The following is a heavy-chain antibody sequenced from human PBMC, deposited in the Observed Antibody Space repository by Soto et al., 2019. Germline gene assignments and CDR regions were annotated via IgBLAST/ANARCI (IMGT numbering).Heavy chain of an antibody. J-gene: IGHJ5*02. V-gene: IGHV4-59*01. CDR3: ARTLGSSSSGWFDP. CDR1: GGSISSYY. Sequence: NPSETLSLTCTVSGGSISSYYWNWIRQPPGKGLEWIGYIYYSGDTNYNPSLKSRVTISVDTSKNQFSLSLSSLTAADTAVYYCARTLGSSSSGWFDPWGQGTLVTVSS. CDR2: IYYSGDT. D-gene: IGHD6-6*01.